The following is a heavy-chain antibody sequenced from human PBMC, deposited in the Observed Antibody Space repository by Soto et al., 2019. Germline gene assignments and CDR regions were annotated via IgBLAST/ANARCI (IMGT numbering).Heavy chain of an antibody. CDR1: GSRFD. CDR2: IVPDGRNQ. CDR3: ARGPTHGAFDL. Sequence: GGSLRLSCVASGSRFDVHWVRQAPGKGPEWVAHIVPDGRNQYWADSVKGRFTGSRDNAKNTVYLQMNSLRTEDTAVYYCARGPTHGAFDLWGQGTMVTVSS. J-gene: IGHJ3*01. V-gene: IGHV3-30-3*01.